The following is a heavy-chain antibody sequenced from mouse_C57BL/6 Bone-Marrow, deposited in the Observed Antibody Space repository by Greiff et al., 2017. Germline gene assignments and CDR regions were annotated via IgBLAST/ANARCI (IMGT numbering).Heavy chain of an antibody. CDR2: IDPSDSNT. V-gene: IGHV1-50*01. CDR1: GYTFTSYW. J-gene: IGHJ1*03. CDR3: ARCYYGSPWYFDV. Sequence: VQLQQSGAELVKPGASVKLSCKASGYTFTSYWMQWVKQRPGQGLEWIGEIDPSDSNTNYNQKFKGKATLTVDTASSTAYMQLSSLTSEDSAVYYCARCYYGSPWYFDVWGTGTTVTVSS. D-gene: IGHD1-1*01.